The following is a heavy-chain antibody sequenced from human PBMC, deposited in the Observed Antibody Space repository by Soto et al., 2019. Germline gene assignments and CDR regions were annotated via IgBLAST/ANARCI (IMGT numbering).Heavy chain of an antibody. V-gene: IGHV4-59*08. CDR2: VYYTGDT. D-gene: IGHD4-17*01. CDR1: SGPDRSHN. Sequence: QVQLQQSGPRLVKPSETLSLTCTVSSGPDRSHNWGWIRQTPGRGLEWIGYVYYTGDTAYNPSLRGRVTISADTSTNDISLTLNSETAADTAVYYCVRQGIDYLHGLVDVWGQGTTVSVSS. J-gene: IGHJ6*02. CDR3: VRQGIDYLHGLVDV.